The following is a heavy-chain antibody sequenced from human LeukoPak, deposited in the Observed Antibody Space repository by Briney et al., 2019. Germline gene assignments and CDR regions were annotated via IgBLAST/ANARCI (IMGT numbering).Heavy chain of an antibody. V-gene: IGHV4-38-2*02. CDR3: ARLGGYYGSGSYGDV. CDR1: GYSISSGYY. J-gene: IGHJ6*02. D-gene: IGHD3-10*01. CDR2: LHHSGNT. Sequence: SETLSLTCTVSGYSISSGYYWGFIRQPPGKGLEWIGTLHHSGNTSYNPSLKSRVIMSVDTSHNHFSLNLISVTAADTAVYYCARLGGYYGSGSYGDVWGQGTTVTVSS.